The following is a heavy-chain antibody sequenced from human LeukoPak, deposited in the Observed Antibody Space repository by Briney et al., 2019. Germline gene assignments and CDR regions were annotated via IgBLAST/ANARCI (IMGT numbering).Heavy chain of an antibody. CDR2: ISYDGSNK. V-gene: IGHV3-30*18. CDR1: GFTFSSYG. D-gene: IGHD3-22*01. Sequence: GGSLRLSCAASGFTFSSYGMHWVRQAPGKGLEWVAVISYDGSNKYYADSVKGRFTISRDNSKNTLYLQMNSLRAEDTAVYYCAKDHQGVYYYDSSGYYSPAYWGQGPLVTVSS. J-gene: IGHJ4*02. CDR3: AKDHQGVYYYDSSGYYSPAY.